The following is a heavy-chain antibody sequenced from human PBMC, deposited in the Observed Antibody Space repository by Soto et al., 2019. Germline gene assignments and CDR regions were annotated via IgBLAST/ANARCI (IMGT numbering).Heavy chain of an antibody. CDR3: ASPASLWFGELLAPRYGMDV. V-gene: IGHV3-66*01. D-gene: IGHD3-10*01. CDR2: IYSGGST. Sequence: EVQLVESGGGLVQPGGSLRLSCAASGFTVSSNYMSWVRQAPGKGLEWVSVIYSGGSTYYADSVKGRFTISRDNSKNTLYLQINSLRAEDTAVYYCASPASLWFGELLAPRYGMDVWGQGTTVTVSS. CDR1: GFTVSSNY. J-gene: IGHJ6*02.